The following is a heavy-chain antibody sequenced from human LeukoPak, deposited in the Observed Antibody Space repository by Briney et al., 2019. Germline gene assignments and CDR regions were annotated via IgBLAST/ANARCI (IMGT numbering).Heavy chain of an antibody. CDR2: MSTSGSGT. Sequence: PGGSLRLSCAASGFTFTDYYMSWIRQAPGKGLGWVSYMSTSGSGTKYADSVKGRFTISRDNAKNSLYLQMNFLRVEDTAVYYCARVTARDGYRIDLWGQGTLVTVSS. J-gene: IGHJ5*02. V-gene: IGHV3-11*05. CDR3: ARVTARDGYRIDL. D-gene: IGHD5-24*01. CDR1: GFTFTDYY.